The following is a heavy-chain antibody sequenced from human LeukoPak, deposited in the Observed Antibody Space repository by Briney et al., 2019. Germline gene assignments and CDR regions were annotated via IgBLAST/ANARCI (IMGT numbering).Heavy chain of an antibody. J-gene: IGHJ3*02. CDR1: GFTFTTYA. Sequence: PGGSLRLSCAASGFTFTTYAMNWVRQAPGKGLEWVSTIDSGGSTFYADSVEGRFTISRDNSKNTLFLQMNGLRGEDTAVYYCTKDPGRVIEATTFAVGAFDIWGQGTMVTVSS. V-gene: IGHV3-23*01. D-gene: IGHD2/OR15-2a*01. CDR2: IDSGGST. CDR3: TKDPGRVIEATTFAVGAFDI.